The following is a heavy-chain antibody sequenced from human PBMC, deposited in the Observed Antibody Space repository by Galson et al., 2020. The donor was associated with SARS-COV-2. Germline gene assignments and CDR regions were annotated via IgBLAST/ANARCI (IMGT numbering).Heavy chain of an antibody. J-gene: IGHJ4*02. D-gene: IGHD3-10*01. Sequence: SGPTLVKPTQTLTLTCTFSGFSLSTSGMCVSCIRQPPGKALEWLARIDWDGDKHYSTSLKTRFTISKDTSKNQVVLIMTNMDPVDTATYYCARTWITRTASRTFDYWGQGTLVTVSS. CDR2: IDWDGDK. CDR1: GFSLSTSGMC. V-gene: IGHV2-70*11. CDR3: ARTWITRTASRTFDY.